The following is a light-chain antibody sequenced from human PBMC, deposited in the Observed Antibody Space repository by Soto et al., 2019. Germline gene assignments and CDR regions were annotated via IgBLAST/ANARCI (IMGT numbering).Light chain of an antibody. J-gene: IGLJ2*01. Sequence: QSVLTQPASVSGSPGQSITISCTGTSSDVGTYNPVSWHQHHPGKAPKLIIYEGSKRPSGVSNRFSGSKSGNTASLTISGLQAEDEADYYCCSFAGGSTLVFGGGTKLTVL. V-gene: IGLV2-23*01. CDR3: CSFAGGSTLV. CDR2: EGS. CDR1: SSDVGTYNP.